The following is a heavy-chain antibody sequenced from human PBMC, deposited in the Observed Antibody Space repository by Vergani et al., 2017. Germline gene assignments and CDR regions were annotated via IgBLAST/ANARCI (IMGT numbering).Heavy chain of an antibody. V-gene: IGHV3-13*05. CDR1: GFTFSSYD. CDR3: AKDRVVVPAAKGEAFDI. J-gene: IGHJ3*02. CDR2: IGTAGDP. D-gene: IGHD2-2*01. Sequence: EVQLVESGGGLVQPGGSLRLSCAASGFTFSSYDMHWVRHATGKGLEWVSAIGTAGDPYYPGSVKGRFTISRENAKNSLYLQMNSLRAGDTAVYYCAKDRVVVPAAKGEAFDIWGQGTMVTVSS.